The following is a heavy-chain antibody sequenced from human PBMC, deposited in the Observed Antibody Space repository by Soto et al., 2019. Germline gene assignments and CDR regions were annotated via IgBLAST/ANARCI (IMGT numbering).Heavy chain of an antibody. V-gene: IGHV3-9*01. CDR1: GFTFDDYA. D-gene: IGHD6-25*01. J-gene: IGHJ3*02. CDR2: ISWNSGSI. CDR3: AKVRARGGLTNAFDI. Sequence: GGSLRLSCAASGFTFDDYAMHWVRQAPGKGLEWVSGISWNSGSIGYADSVKGRFTISRDNAKNSLYLQMNSLRAEDTALYYCAKVRARGGLTNAFDIWGQGTMVTVSS.